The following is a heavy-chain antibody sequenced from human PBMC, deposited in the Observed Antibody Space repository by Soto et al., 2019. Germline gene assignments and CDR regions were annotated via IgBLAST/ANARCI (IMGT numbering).Heavy chain of an antibody. CDR1: GGSISSYY. CDR2: IYYSGST. CDR3: ASSDYGDSDY. V-gene: IGHV4-59*08. Sequence: SSETLSLTCTVSGGSISSYYWSWIRQPPGKGLEWIGYIYYSGSTNYNPSLKSRVTISVDTSKNQFSLKLSSVTAADTAVYYCASSDYGDSDYWGQGTLVTVSS. J-gene: IGHJ4*02. D-gene: IGHD4-17*01.